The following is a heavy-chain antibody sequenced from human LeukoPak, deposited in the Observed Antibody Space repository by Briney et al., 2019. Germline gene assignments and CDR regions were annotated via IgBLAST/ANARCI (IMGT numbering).Heavy chain of an antibody. J-gene: IGHJ4*02. V-gene: IGHV4-34*01. CDR3: ARSRGYSYGYVDY. CDR1: GGSFGGYY. CDR2: INHSGST. Sequence: SETLSLTCAVYGGSFGGYYWSWIRQPPGKGLEWIGEINHSGSTNYNPSLKSRVTISVDTSKNQFSLKLSSVTAADTAVYCCARSRGYSYGYVDYWGQGTLVTVSS. D-gene: IGHD5-18*01.